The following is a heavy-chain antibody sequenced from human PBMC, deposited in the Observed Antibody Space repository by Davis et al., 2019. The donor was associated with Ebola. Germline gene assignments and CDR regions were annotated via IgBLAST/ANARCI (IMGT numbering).Heavy chain of an antibody. Sequence: PSETLSLTCAVSGGSISSSNWWSWVRQPPGKGLEWIGEIYHSGSTNYNPSLKSRVTISVDKSKNQFSLKLSSVTAADTAVYYCARLGGYSYGFPDYWGQGTLVTVSS. V-gene: IGHV4-4*02. CDR2: IYHSGST. CDR3: ARLGGYSYGFPDY. CDR1: GGSISSSNW. D-gene: IGHD5-18*01. J-gene: IGHJ4*02.